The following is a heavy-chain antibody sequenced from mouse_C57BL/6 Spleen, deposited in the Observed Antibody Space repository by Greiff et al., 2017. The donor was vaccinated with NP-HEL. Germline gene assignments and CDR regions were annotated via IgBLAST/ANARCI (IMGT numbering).Heavy chain of an antibody. V-gene: IGHV1-81*01. Sequence: QVQLQQSGAELARPGASVKLSCKASGYTFTSYGISWVKQRTGQGLEWIGEIYPRSGNTYYNEKFKGKATLTADKSSSTAYMELRGLTSEDSAVYFCARSDTTAGYFDVWGTGTTVTVSS. CDR2: IYPRSGNT. CDR1: GYTFTSYG. CDR3: ARSDTTAGYFDV. J-gene: IGHJ1*03. D-gene: IGHD1-2*01.